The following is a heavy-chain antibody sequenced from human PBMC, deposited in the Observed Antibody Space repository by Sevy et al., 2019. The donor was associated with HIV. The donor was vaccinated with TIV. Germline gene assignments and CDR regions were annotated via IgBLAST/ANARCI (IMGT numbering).Heavy chain of an antibody. Sequence: GGSLRLSCAASGFTFSDHYMDWVRQAPGKGLEWVGRSRNKVKSYTTEYAASVKGRFTISRDDSKNSLYLQMNSLKTEDTAVYYCARGMHYYDSSGYDCWGQGTLVTVSS. CDR3: ARGMHYYDSSGYDC. V-gene: IGHV3-72*01. D-gene: IGHD3-22*01. CDR2: SRNKVKSYTT. CDR1: GFTFSDHY. J-gene: IGHJ4*02.